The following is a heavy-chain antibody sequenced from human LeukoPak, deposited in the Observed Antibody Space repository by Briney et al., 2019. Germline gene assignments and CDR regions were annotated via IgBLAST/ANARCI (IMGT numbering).Heavy chain of an antibody. D-gene: IGHD3-3*01. CDR1: DFTFSAYA. V-gene: IGHV3-64*01. CDR2: IIIKGGST. CDR3: ARDESPDFYDFWSGYLGPDY. J-gene: IGHJ4*02. Sequence: GGPWKLSLAASDFTFSAYAWHWFGRAPGKGLDNVPAIIIKGGSTYYANSVKGRFTISRDNSKNTLYLQMGSLRAEDMAVYYCARDESPDFYDFWSGYLGPDYWGQGTLVTVSS.